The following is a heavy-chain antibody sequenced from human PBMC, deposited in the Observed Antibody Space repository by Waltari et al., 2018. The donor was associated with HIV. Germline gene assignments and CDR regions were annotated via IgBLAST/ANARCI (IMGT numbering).Heavy chain of an antibody. Sequence: QVQLQESGPGLVKPSKTLSHPCPVSGGTIRSGDHYWTWIRQPPGKGLEWIGYIYYSWSTYYNPSLKSRVTISVDTSKNQFSLKLSSVSAADTAVYYCARAGSVFGTSPYGMDVWGQGTTVTVSS. CDR1: GGTIRSGDHY. CDR2: IYYSWST. D-gene: IGHD2-2*01. J-gene: IGHJ6*02. CDR3: ARAGSVFGTSPYGMDV. V-gene: IGHV4-30-4*01.